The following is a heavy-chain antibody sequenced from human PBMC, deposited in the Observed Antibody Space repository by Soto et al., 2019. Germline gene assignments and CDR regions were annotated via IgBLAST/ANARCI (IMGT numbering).Heavy chain of an antibody. CDR2: IYYSGST. CDR3: ARPHDDYSNYEARNWFDP. V-gene: IGHV4-39*01. D-gene: IGHD4-4*01. Sequence: KTSETLSLTCTASGGSISSSSYYWGWIRQPPGKGLEWIGSIYYSGSTYYNPSLKSRVTISVDTSKNQFSLKLSSVTAADTAVYYCARPHDDYSNYEARNWFDPWGQGTLVTVSS. CDR1: GGSISSSSYY. J-gene: IGHJ5*02.